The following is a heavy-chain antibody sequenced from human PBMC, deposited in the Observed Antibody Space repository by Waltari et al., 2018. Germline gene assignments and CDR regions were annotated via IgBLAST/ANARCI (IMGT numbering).Heavy chain of an antibody. CDR3: VRHGRSYSDSSGMDV. Sequence: QLYLQESGPGLVRPPETLSLTCSVSGGSISSRDYYWGWIRQSPEKGLEWIVSMFYRGATYYNASLKSRVSMSVDTSKNNFSLKLTSVTAADTAVYYCVRHGRSYSDSSGMDVWGLGTTVTVSS. CDR1: GGSISSRDYY. V-gene: IGHV4-39*01. J-gene: IGHJ6*02. D-gene: IGHD4-17*01. CDR2: MFYRGAT.